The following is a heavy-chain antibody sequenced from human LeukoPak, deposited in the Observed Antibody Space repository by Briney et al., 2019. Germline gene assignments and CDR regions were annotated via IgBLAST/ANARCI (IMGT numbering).Heavy chain of an antibody. CDR3: ARGITGSNNWFDP. CDR1: GFPVSSTY. CDR2: IYTGGTT. V-gene: IGHV3-53*01. D-gene: IGHD1-20*01. Sequence: PGGSLRLSCAASGFPVSSTYMSWLRQAPGKGLEWVSLIYTGGTTYYADSVKGRFTISRDNSENTLYLQMNSLRAEDTAVYYCARGITGSNNWFDPWGQGTLVTVSS. J-gene: IGHJ5*02.